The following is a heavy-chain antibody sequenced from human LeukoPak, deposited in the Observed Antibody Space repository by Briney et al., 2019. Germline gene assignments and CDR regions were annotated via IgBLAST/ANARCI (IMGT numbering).Heavy chain of an antibody. CDR2: ISISGGTT. V-gene: IGHV3-23*01. J-gene: IGHJ4*02. CDR1: GFLFSNNV. Sequence: PGGSLRLSCATSGFLFSNNVMNWVRQAPGEGLEWVSSISISGGTTYYADSVKGRFTISRDNSKNTMFLQMNSLRPEDTAVYYCVKAPRNSGECYWGQGALVVVSS. D-gene: IGHD3-10*01. CDR3: VKAPRNSGECY.